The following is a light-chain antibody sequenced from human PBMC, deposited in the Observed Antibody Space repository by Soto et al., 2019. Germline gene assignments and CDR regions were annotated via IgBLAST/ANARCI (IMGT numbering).Light chain of an antibody. CDR3: QQYKSYPLP. CDR2: KAS. J-gene: IGKJ4*01. CDR1: QDISSW. Sequence: IRMTQSPSTLSASIGDRVTITCRASQDISSWMGWYQQKPGKAPRFLIYKASNLQGGVPSRFSGSGSGTEYTLTISSLQPDDFATYSCQQYKSYPLPFGGGTKLEIK. V-gene: IGKV1-5*03.